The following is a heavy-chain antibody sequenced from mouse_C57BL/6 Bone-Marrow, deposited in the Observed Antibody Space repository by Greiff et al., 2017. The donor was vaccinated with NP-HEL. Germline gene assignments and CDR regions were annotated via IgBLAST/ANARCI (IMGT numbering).Heavy chain of an antibody. CDR1: GYTFTSYT. V-gene: IGHV1-4*01. J-gene: IGHJ2*01. D-gene: IGHD1-1*01. CDR2: INPSSGYT. Sequence: QVQLQQSGAELARPGASVKMSCKASGYTFTSYTMHWVKQRPGQGLEWIGYINPSSGYTKYNQKFKDKATLTADKSSSTAYMQLSSLTSEDSAVYYCARGEIYYYGSSTPSFDYWGQGTTLTVSS. CDR3: ARGEIYYYGSSTPSFDY.